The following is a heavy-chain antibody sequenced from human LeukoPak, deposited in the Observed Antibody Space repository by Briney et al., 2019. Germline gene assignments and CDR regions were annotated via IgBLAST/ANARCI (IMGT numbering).Heavy chain of an antibody. CDR3: ARDRYFGDYPRGMDV. J-gene: IGHJ6*02. V-gene: IGHV4-30-4*01. Sequence: SETLSLTCTVSGGSISSGDYYWSWIRQPPGKGLEWIGYIYYSGSTYYNPSLKSRVTISVDTSKNQFSLKLSSVTAADTAVYYCARDRYFGDYPRGMDVWGQGTTVTVSS. CDR1: GGSISSGDYY. CDR2: IYYSGST. D-gene: IGHD4-17*01.